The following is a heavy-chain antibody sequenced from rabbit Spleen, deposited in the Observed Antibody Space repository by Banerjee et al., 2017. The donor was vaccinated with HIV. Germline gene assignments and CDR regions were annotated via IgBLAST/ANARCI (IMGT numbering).Heavy chain of an antibody. CDR2: IDSGSSGFS. Sequence: QEQLKESGGGLVQPGGSLKLSCKASGVSFSSSSYMCWVRQAPGKGLEWIACIDSGSSGFSYFATWAKGRFTISKTSSTTVTLQMTRLTAADTATYFCARDTSSSFSSYGMDLWGPGTLVTVS. CDR3: ARDTSSSFSSYGMDL. J-gene: IGHJ6*01. V-gene: IGHV1S45*01. CDR1: GVSFSSSSY. D-gene: IGHD1-1*01.